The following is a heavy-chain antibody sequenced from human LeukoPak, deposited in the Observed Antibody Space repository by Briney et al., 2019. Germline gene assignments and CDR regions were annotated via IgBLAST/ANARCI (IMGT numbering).Heavy chain of an antibody. Sequence: PSETLSLTCTVSGGSISSSSYYWGWIRQPPGKGLEWIGEINHSGSTNYNPSLKSRVTISVDTSKNQFSLKLSSVTAADTAVYYCARANYDFWSGSPSECIDYWGQGTLVTVSS. CDR2: INHSGST. CDR1: GGSISSSSYY. D-gene: IGHD3-3*01. J-gene: IGHJ4*02. CDR3: ARANYDFWSGSPSECIDY. V-gene: IGHV4-39*07.